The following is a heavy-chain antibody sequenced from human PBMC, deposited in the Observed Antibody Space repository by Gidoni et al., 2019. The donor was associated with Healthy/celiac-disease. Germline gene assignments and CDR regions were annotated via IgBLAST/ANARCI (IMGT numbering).Heavy chain of an antibody. V-gene: IGHV1-46*03. D-gene: IGHD5-18*01. J-gene: IGHJ4*02. CDR1: GYTFTRYY. Sequence: QVQLVQSGAEVKKPGASVKVSCKASGYTFTRYYIHWVRQAPGQGLEWMGIINPSGGSTNYAQKFQGRVTMTRDTSTSTVYMELSSLKSEDTAVYYCARIPVDTDMVGGYWGQGTLVTVSS. CDR3: ARIPVDTDMVGGY. CDR2: INPSGGST.